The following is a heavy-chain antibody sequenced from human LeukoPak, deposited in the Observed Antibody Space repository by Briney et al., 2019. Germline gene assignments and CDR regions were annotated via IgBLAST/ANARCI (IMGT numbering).Heavy chain of an antibody. CDR1: GFTFSSYS. V-gene: IGHV3-21*01. CDR3: ARDGLLGGMDV. CDR2: ISSSSSYI. Sequence: GGSLRLSCAASGFTFSSYSMNWVRQAPGKGLEWVSSISSSSSYIYYADSVKGRFTISRDSAKNSLYLQMNSLRAEDTAVYYCARDGLLGGMDVWGQGTTVTVSS. D-gene: IGHD3-16*01. J-gene: IGHJ6*02.